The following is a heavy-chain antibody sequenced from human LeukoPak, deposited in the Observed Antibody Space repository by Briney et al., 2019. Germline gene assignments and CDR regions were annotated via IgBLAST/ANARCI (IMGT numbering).Heavy chain of an antibody. D-gene: IGHD6-19*01. V-gene: IGHV3-23*01. CDR2: ISDSGGST. CDR1: GFTFSSYA. Sequence: GGSLRLSCSASGFTFSSYAMSWVRQPPGKGLEWVSAISDSGGSTYYADSVKGRFTISRDNSKNTLYLQMHSLRAEDTAVYYCAKASSGWYFDYWGQGTLVTVSS. CDR3: AKASSGWYFDY. J-gene: IGHJ4*02.